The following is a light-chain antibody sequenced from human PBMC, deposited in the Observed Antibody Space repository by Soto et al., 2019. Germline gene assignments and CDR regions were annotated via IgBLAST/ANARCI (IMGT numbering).Light chain of an antibody. Sequence: EIVLTQSPATLSLSPGEKATISCRAIQSVSSHLAWYQQKPGQAPRLLIYDASNRATGIPARFSGSGSGTDFTLTISSLEPEDFAVYYCQQRSNWPPLTFGGGTKV. CDR2: DAS. V-gene: IGKV3-11*01. CDR3: QQRSNWPPLT. CDR1: QSVSSH. J-gene: IGKJ4*01.